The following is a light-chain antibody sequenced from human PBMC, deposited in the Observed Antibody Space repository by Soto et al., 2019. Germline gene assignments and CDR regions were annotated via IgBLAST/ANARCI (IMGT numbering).Light chain of an antibody. CDR3: SSYTSSSTYG. Sequence: QSVLTQPDSVSGSPGQSITISCTGTSXDVGGYNYVSWYQQHPGKAPKLMIYEVSNRPSGVSNRFSGSKSGNTASLTISGLQAEDEADYYCSSYTSSSTYGFGSGTKVNLL. CDR1: SXDVGGYNY. V-gene: IGLV2-14*01. J-gene: IGLJ1*01. CDR2: EVS.